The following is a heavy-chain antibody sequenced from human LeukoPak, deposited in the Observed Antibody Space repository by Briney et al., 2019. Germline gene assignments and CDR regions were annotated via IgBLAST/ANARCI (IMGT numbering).Heavy chain of an antibody. J-gene: IGHJ4*02. CDR1: GYSFTAYW. CDR3: VRHESNGQLAQVDY. CDR2: IYPDDSDT. Sequence: GESLKISCKASGYSFTAYWIGWVRQMPGKGLEWMGIIYPDDSDTRSSPSFQGQVTISADKSISTAYLQWSSLKASDTAMYYCVRHESNGQLAQVDYWGQGTLVTVSS. V-gene: IGHV5-51*01. D-gene: IGHD6-13*01.